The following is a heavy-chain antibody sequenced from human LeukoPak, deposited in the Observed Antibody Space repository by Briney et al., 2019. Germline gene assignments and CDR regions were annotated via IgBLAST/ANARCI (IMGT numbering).Heavy chain of an antibody. D-gene: IGHD6-19*01. CDR1: GFTFSSYA. V-gene: IGHV3-30*04. CDR3: ARDPTKTGYSSGWYGFGGDYYYYYYMDV. Sequence: GGSLRLSCAASGFTFSSYAMHWVRQAPGKGLEWVAVISYDGSNKYYADSVKGRFTISRDNSKNTLYLQMNSLRAEDTAVYYCARDPTKTGYSSGWYGFGGDYYYYYYMDVWGKGTTVTVSS. CDR2: ISYDGSNK. J-gene: IGHJ6*03.